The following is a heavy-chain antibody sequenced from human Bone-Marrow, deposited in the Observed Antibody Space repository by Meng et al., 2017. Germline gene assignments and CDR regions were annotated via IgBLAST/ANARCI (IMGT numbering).Heavy chain of an antibody. D-gene: IGHD6-13*01. CDR3: AREGIAAASLQD. CDR1: GGTFSSYA. CDR2: IIPIFGTA. V-gene: IGHV1-69*13. J-gene: IGHJ1*01. Sequence: VQLVQSGAEVKKPGATVKISCKASGGTFSSYAISWVRQAPGQGLEWMGGIIPIFGTANYAQKFQGRVTITADESTSTAYMELSSLRSEDTAVYYCAREGIAAASLQDWGQGTLVTVSS.